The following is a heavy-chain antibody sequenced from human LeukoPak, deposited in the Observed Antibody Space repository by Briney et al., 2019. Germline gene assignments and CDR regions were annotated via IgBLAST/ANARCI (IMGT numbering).Heavy chain of an antibody. J-gene: IGHJ4*02. CDR2: ISAYNGNT. V-gene: IGHV1-18*01. CDR1: GYTFTSYG. Sequence: ASVKVSCKASGYTFTSYGISWVRQAPGQGLEWMGWISAYNGNTNYAQKLQGRVTMTTDTSTSTAYMELRSLRSDDTAVYYCARVPLPHRSLADFDYWGQGTLVTVSS. D-gene: IGHD6-13*01. CDR3: ARVPLPHRSLADFDY.